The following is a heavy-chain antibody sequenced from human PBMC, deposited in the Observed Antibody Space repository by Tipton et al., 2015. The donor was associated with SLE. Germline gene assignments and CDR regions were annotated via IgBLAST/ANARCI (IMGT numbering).Heavy chain of an antibody. CDR3: ARETARGATLNY. CDR1: GGSVSSGSFY. CDR2: IYYSGST. V-gene: IGHV4-61*01. D-gene: IGHD5-12*01. J-gene: IGHJ4*02. Sequence: TLSLTCTVSGGSVSSGSFYWSWIRQPPGKGLEWIGYIYYSGSTNYNPSLKSRVTISVDTSKNQFSLKLSSVTAADTAVYYCARETARGATLNYWGQGTLVTVSS.